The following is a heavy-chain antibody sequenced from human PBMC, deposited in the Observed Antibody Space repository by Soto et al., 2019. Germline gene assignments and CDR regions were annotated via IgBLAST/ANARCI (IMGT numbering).Heavy chain of an antibody. Sequence: PSETLSLTCTVSGGSISSSSYYWGWIRQPPGKGLEWIGSIYYSGSTYYNPSLKSRVTISVDTSKNQFSLKLSSVTAADTAVYYCASHDYDILTGYYSIYFDYWGQGTLVTVSS. V-gene: IGHV4-39*01. D-gene: IGHD3-9*01. CDR3: ASHDYDILTGYYSIYFDY. CDR2: IYYSGST. CDR1: GGSISSSSYY. J-gene: IGHJ4*02.